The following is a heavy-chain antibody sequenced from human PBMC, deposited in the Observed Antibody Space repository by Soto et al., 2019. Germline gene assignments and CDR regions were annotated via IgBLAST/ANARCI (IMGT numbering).Heavy chain of an antibody. V-gene: IGHV1-18*04. J-gene: IGHJ4*02. CDR3: ARDLPSAYVFSPPFDY. Sequence: ASVKVSCKASGYTFTSYGISWVRQAPGQGLEWMGWISAYNGNTNYAQKLQGRVTMTTDTSTSTAYMELRSLRSDDTAVYYCARDLPSAYVFSPPFDYWGQGTLVTVSS. D-gene: IGHD3-22*01. CDR1: GYTFTSYG. CDR2: ISAYNGNT.